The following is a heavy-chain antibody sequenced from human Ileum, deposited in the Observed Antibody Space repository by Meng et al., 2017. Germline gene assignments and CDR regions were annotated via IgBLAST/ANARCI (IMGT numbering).Heavy chain of an antibody. CDR3: ARQTATYPSNWFDP. J-gene: IGHJ5*02. V-gene: IGHV4-59*08. CDR2: VYDGEAP. D-gene: IGHD2-21*02. Sequence: QVLLQESGPGLVKPSETLFLTFSVSGDSLIAYNWNWIRQAPGKGLEWLGYVYDGEAPNYNPSLQSRLTISMDKSANQFSLRLNSVTAADTAVYYCARQTATYPSNWFDPWGQGILVTVSS. CDR1: GDSLIAYN.